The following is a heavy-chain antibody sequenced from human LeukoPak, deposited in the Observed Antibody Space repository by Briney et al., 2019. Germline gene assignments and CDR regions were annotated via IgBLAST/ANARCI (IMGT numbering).Heavy chain of an antibody. Sequence: SVKVSCKASGGTFSSYAISWVRQAPGQGLEWNGRIIPIFGTANYAQKFQGRVTITTDESTSTAYMELSSLRSEDTAVYYCARDLEKYSSSWYGGDYWGQGTLVTVSS. V-gene: IGHV1-69*05. CDR2: IIPIFGTA. CDR1: GGTFSSYA. J-gene: IGHJ4*02. D-gene: IGHD6-13*01. CDR3: ARDLEKYSSSWYGGDY.